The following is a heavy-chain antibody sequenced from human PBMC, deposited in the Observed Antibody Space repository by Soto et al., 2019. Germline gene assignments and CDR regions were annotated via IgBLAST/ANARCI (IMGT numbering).Heavy chain of an antibody. CDR2: IYYSGST. V-gene: IGHV4-31*03. CDR1: GGSISSGGNY. J-gene: IGHJ2*01. Sequence: QVQLEESGPGLVKPSQTLSLTCIVSGGSISSGGNYWSWIRQHPGKGLEWIGYIYYSGSTYYNPSLKSRVTISVDTSKNQFSLKLSSVTAADTAVYYCASEHGGERIRWYFDLWGRGTLVTVSS. D-gene: IGHD2-21*01. CDR3: ASEHGGERIRWYFDL.